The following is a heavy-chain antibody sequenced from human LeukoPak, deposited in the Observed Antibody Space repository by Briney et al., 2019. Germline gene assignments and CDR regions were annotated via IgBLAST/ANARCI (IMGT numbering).Heavy chain of an antibody. J-gene: IGHJ4*02. CDR1: AGSISSSSYY. D-gene: IGHD6-13*01. V-gene: IGHV4-39*07. CDR2: MYYTGRT. Sequence: PSESLSLTRTVSAGSISSSSYYWGWIRQPPGKGLEWFGSMYYTGRTYYNPSLKSRVTISVDTSTNQFSPTLRPLTAADTAVYYCARIDVRSIAAAGYVDYWGQGTLVTVSS. CDR3: ARIDVRSIAAAGYVDY.